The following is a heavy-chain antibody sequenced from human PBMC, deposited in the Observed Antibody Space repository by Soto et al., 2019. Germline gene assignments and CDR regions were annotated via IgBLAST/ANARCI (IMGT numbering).Heavy chain of an antibody. CDR3: AREGLRYFDR. J-gene: IGHJ2*01. Sequence: QIHLVQSGAEVKKPGPSVKVSCTASGYTLTRSGITWVRQAPGQGLEWIGSSSAYNANTNYPQKLQGRLTMTTDTSTITSYMEVMGLTSDDTALYYCAREGLRYFDRWGCVTL. CDR2: SSAYNANT. D-gene: IGHD2-21*01. V-gene: IGHV1-18*01. CDR1: GYTLTRSG.